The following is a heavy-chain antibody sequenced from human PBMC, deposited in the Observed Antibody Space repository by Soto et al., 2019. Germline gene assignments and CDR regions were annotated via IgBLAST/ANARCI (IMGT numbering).Heavy chain of an antibody. CDR3: VRDFRDGTTPWDY. CDR2: INPRDGST. Sequence: QVHLVQSGAEVRQPGASVKVSCKASGYTFTNYYMHWVRQAPGQGLEWMGVINPRDGSTSYAQKFRGRLARTMEMSTNTLNMELSSLISEDTALYYCVRDFRDGTTPWDYGGQGTLVTVSS. J-gene: IGHJ4*02. D-gene: IGHD1-1*01. CDR1: GYTFTNYY. V-gene: IGHV1-46*01.